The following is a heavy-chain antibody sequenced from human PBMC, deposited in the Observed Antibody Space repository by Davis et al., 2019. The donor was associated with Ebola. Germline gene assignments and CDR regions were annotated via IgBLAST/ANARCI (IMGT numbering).Heavy chain of an antibody. J-gene: IGHJ4*02. CDR1: GLTLIHYA. CDR2: ISGESGSS. Sequence: PSGSLTLSCTASGLTLIHYAMTWVRHAPGKGLEWVSSISGESGSSYYADSVRGRFTISRDNSKNTLYLQMNSLRADDTAVYYCATKGDIVATGRSAYDYWGRGTLVTVSS. D-gene: IGHD5-12*01. V-gene: IGHV3-23*01. CDR3: ATKGDIVATGRSAYDY.